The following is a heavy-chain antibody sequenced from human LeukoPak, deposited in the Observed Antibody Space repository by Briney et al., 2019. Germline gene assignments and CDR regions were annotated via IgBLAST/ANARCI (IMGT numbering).Heavy chain of an antibody. CDR1: GFTVSSNY. CDR2: IYTDGTT. V-gene: IGHV3-53*05. Sequence: PGGSLRLSCAASGFTVSSNYMSWVRQAPGKGLEWVSFIYTDGTTKYADSVQGRFTISRDNSKNTLHLQMNSLRSDDTAVYYCARSKVGGYGDHYLSPNWGQGTLVTVSS. D-gene: IGHD4-17*01. J-gene: IGHJ4*02. CDR3: ARSKVGGYGDHYLSPN.